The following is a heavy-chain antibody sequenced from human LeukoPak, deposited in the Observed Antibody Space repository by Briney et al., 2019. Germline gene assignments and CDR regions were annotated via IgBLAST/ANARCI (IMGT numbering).Heavy chain of an antibody. Sequence: GGSLRLSCSASGFTFSSSWMTWVRQAPGKGLEWVANIKQDGSEQYTADSLKGRFTISRDNDKKLVFLQMNSLRVDDTAVYYCARVGPSYYYYYMDAWGNETTVIVSS. CDR3: ARVGPSYYYYYMDA. V-gene: IGHV3-7*01. CDR1: GFTFSSSW. J-gene: IGHJ6*03. CDR2: IKQDGSEQ.